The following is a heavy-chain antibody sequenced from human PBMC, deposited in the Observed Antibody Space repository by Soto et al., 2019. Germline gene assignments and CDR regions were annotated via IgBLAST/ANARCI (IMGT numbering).Heavy chain of an antibody. Sequence: ASVKVSCKAAGYTFTSYGISWVRQAPGQGLEWMGWISAYNGNTNYARKLQGIVTMTTDTSTSTAYMELRRLRSEDTAVYYCARLDCSSTSCLRYYYGMDVWGKGTTVTVSS. CDR3: ARLDCSSTSCLRYYYGMDV. J-gene: IGHJ6*04. V-gene: IGHV1-18*01. CDR2: ISAYNGNT. CDR1: GYTFTSYG. D-gene: IGHD2-2*01.